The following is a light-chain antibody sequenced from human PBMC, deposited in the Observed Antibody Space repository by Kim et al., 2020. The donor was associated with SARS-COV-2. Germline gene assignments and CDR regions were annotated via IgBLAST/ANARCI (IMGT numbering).Light chain of an antibody. J-gene: IGKJ4*01. V-gene: IGKV3-11*01. CDR3: QQRSSWPLT. CDR2: DAL. Sequence: LSPGERASLSCRASQSVCAYLAWYQKKYGQPPRLLIHDALTRATGSPARFSGKVSETDFTLIIDGLEPEDAAVYYCQQRSSWPLTFGGGTRVEIK. CDR1: QSVCAY.